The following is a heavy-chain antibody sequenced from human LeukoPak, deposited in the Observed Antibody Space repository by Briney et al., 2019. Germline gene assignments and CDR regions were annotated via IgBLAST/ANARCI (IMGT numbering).Heavy chain of an antibody. D-gene: IGHD3-22*01. CDR1: GFTFSDYS. CDR2: ISYSGITI. Sequence: PGGSLRLSCEASGFTFSDYSMSWIRQAPGTGLEWVSYISYSGITIYYADSVKGRFTISRDNAKTSLFLQMDSLRAEDTAVYYCASGSAYYDSSGYYWGRFDYWGQGTLVTVSS. V-gene: IGHV3-11*01. J-gene: IGHJ4*02. CDR3: ASGSAYYDSSGYYWGRFDY.